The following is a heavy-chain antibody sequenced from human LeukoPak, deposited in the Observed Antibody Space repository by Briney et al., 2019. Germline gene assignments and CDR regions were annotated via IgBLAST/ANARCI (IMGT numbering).Heavy chain of an antibody. V-gene: IGHV1-2*02. J-gene: IGHJ4*02. CDR3: ARLVTATFYILKDAYYFDY. D-gene: IGHD2-21*02. CDR2: INPNSGGT. CDR1: GYTFTGYY. Sequence: ASVKVSCKASGYTFTGYYMHWVRQAPGQGLEWMGWINPNSGGTNYAQKFQGRVTMTRDTSISTAYMELSRLRSDDTAVYYCARLVTATFYILKDAYYFDYWGQGTLVTVSS.